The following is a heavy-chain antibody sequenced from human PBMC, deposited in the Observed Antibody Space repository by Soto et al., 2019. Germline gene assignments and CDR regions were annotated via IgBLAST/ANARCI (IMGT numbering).Heavy chain of an antibody. CDR3: AISSSQSGYSYCGMYG. Sequence: PETLSLTCAVYGGSFSGYYWSWIRQPPGKGLEWIGEINHSGSTNYNPSLKSRVTISVDTSKNQFSLKLSSVTAADTAVYYCAISSSQSGYSYCGMYGRGQGTKVTGAS. J-gene: IGHJ6*02. V-gene: IGHV4-34*01. D-gene: IGHD3-10*01. CDR1: GGSFSGYY. CDR2: INHSGST.